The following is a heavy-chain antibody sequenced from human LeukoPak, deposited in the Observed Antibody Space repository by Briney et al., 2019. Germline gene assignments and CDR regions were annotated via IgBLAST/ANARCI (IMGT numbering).Heavy chain of an antibody. CDR1: GFTFSTYN. V-gene: IGHV3-21*01. D-gene: IGHD2-2*01. CDR3: ARAYRGRTSCYTREGGMDV. J-gene: IGHJ6*02. CDR2: ITSSSASI. Sequence: GGSLRLSCAASGFTFSTYNMNWVRQAPGKGLEWVSSITSSSASIYYADSVKGRFTISRDNAKNSLYLQMNSLRAEDTAVYYCARAYRGRTSCYTREGGMDVWGQGTTVTVSS.